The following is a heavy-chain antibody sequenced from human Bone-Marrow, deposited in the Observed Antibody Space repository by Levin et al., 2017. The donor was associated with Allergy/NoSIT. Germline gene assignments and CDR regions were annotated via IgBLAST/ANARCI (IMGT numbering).Heavy chain of an antibody. CDR2: IYSGGST. D-gene: IGHD2-2*01. V-gene: IGHV3-66*01. Sequence: GESLKISCAASGFTVSSNYMSWVRQAPGKGLEWVSVIYSGGSTYYADSVKGRFTISRDNSKNTLYLQMNSLRAEDTAVYYCARDGWYQLLGSDWGQGTLVTVSS. CDR1: GFTVSSNY. CDR3: ARDGWYQLLGSD. J-gene: IGHJ4*02.